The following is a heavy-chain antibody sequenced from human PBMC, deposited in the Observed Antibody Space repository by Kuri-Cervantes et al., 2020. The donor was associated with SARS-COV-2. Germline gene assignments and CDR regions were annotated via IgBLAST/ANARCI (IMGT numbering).Heavy chain of an antibody. D-gene: IGHD3-10*01. V-gene: IGHV1-2*02. CDR2: INPNSGGT. J-gene: IGHJ4*02. Sequence: ASVKVSCKASGYTFTGYYMHWVRQAPGQGLEWMGWINPNSGGTNYAQKFQGRVTMTRDTSISTAYMELSRLRSDDSAVYYCAGDFWPSGGYFDSWGQGTLVTVSS. CDR3: AGDFWPSGGYFDS. CDR1: GYTFTGYY.